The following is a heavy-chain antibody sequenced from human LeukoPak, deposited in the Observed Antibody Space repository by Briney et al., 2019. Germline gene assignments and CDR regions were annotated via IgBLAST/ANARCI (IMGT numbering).Heavy chain of an antibody. CDR3: ATSFGVVNPFDY. J-gene: IGHJ4*02. CDR1: GFTFSDYY. CDR2: ISSTSSIK. D-gene: IGHD3-3*01. Sequence: GGSLRLSCAASGFTFSDYYMSWIRQAPGKGLEWVSYISSTSSIKYYADSVKGRFTISRDNAKNSLYLQMSSLRAEDTAVYYCATSFGVVNPFDYWGQGTLVTVSS. V-gene: IGHV3-11*04.